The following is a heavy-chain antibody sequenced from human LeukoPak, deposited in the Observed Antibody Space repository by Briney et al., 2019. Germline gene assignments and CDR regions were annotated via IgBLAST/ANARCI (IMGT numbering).Heavy chain of an antibody. CDR3: ASTAGYSGYDY. Sequence: SETLSLTCAVYGGSFSGYYWSWIRQPPGKGLEWIGEINHSGSTNYNPSLKSRVTISVDTSKNQFSLKLSSVTAADTAVYYCASTAGYSGYDYWGQGTLVTVSS. D-gene: IGHD5-12*01. CDR2: INHSGST. CDR1: GGSFSGYY. V-gene: IGHV4-34*01. J-gene: IGHJ4*02.